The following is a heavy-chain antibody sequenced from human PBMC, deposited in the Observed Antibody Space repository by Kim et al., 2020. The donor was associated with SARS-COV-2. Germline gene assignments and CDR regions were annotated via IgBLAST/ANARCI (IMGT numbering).Heavy chain of an antibody. V-gene: IGHV1-18*01. Sequence: ASVKVSCKASGYTFTSYGISWVRQAPGQGLEWMGWISAYNGNTNYAQKLQGRVTMTTDTSTSTAYMELRSLRSDDTAVYYCARVLESGYYGGNSFDYWGQGTLVTVSS. CDR1: GYTFTSYG. CDR2: ISAYNGNT. J-gene: IGHJ4*02. CDR3: ARVLESGYYGGNSFDY. D-gene: IGHD4-17*01.